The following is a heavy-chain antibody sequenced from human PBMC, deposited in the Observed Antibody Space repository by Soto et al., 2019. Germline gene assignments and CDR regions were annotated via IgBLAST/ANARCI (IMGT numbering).Heavy chain of an antibody. CDR2: ISSSSSYI. Sequence: EVQLVESGGGLVKPGGSLRLSCAASGFTFSSYSMNWVRQAPGKGLEWVSSISSSSSYIYYADSVKGRFTISRDNAKNSLYLQMNSLRAEDTAVYYCAREGYQLFDFDYWGQGTLVTVSS. V-gene: IGHV3-21*01. J-gene: IGHJ4*02. D-gene: IGHD2-2*01. CDR1: GFTFSSYS. CDR3: AREGYQLFDFDY.